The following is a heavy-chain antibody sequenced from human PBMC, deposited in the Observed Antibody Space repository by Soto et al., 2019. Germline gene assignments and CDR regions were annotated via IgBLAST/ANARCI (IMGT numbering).Heavy chain of an antibody. D-gene: IGHD3-10*01. CDR2: ISHSGST. V-gene: IGHV4-34*01. CDR3: ARVSGIYYYGMDV. CDR1: GGSFSGYY. Sequence: PSETLSLTCAVYGGSFSGYYWSWIRQPPGKGLEWIGEISHSGSTNYNPSLKSRVTISVDTSKNQVSLKLSSVTAADTAVYYCARVSGIYYYGMDVWGQGTTVTVSS. J-gene: IGHJ6*02.